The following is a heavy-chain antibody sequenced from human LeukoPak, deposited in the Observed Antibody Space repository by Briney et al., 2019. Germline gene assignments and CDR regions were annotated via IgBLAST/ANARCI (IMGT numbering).Heavy chain of an antibody. CDR2: ISGSGGST. J-gene: IGHJ5*02. D-gene: IGHD2-2*01. V-gene: IGHV3-23*01. CDR1: GFTFRTYW. Sequence: AGGPLRFSCAAPGFTFRTYWFPWVGQAPGKGLEWASAISGSGGSTYYADSVKGRFTISRDNSKNTLYLQMNSLRAEDTAVYYCAKESVVPAAFYWFDPWGQGTLVTVSS. CDR3: AKESVVPAAFYWFDP.